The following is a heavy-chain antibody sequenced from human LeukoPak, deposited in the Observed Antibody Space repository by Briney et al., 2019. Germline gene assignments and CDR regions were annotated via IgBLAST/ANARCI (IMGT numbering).Heavy chain of an antibody. CDR3: ARDRGGSYYDSSGSVTNI. J-gene: IGHJ3*02. Sequence: SETLSLTCTVSGGSISSGDYYWSWIRQPPGKGLEWIGYIYYSGSTYYNPSLKSRVTISVDTSKNQLSLKLSSVTAADTAIYYCARDRGGSYYDSSGSVTNIWGQGTMVTVSS. CDR1: GGSISSGDYY. CDR2: IYYSGST. D-gene: IGHD3-22*01. V-gene: IGHV4-30-4*02.